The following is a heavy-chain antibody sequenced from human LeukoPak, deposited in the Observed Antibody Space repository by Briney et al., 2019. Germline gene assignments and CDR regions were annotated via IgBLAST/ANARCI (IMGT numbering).Heavy chain of an antibody. V-gene: IGHV3-7*01. J-gene: IGHJ4*02. Sequence: PGGSLRLSCAASGFAFSSYWMSWVRQAPGKWLEWVANIKRDGSDTSYVDSVKGRFTISRDNAKNSLYLQLNSLRAEDTAVYYCARDANYYDSRGENYFNYWGQGTLVTVSS. CDR1: GFAFSSYW. CDR2: IKRDGSDT. D-gene: IGHD3-22*01. CDR3: ARDANYYDSRGENYFNY.